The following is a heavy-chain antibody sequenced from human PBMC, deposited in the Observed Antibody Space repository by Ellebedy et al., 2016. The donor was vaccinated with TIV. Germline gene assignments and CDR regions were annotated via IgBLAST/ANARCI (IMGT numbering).Heavy chain of an antibody. CDR2: ISSSSSSI. Sequence: GGSLRLSXAASGFTFSSYSMNWVRQAPGKGLEWVSYISSSSSSIYYADSVKGRFTISRDNAKNSLYLQMNSLRDEDTAVYYCARTCSGGSCYREIFDYWGQGTLVTVSS. CDR3: ARTCSGGSCYREIFDY. D-gene: IGHD2-15*01. CDR1: GFTFSSYS. V-gene: IGHV3-48*02. J-gene: IGHJ4*02.